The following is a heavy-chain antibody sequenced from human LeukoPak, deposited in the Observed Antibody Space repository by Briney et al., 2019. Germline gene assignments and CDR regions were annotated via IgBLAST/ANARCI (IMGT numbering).Heavy chain of an antibody. D-gene: IGHD1-26*01. Sequence: ASVKVSCKASGYTFSGDYMHWVRQAPGQGLEWMGRIRSNSEDIQYAQKFQGRVTMTWDTSTSTAYMELTRLTSDDTAVYYCAREPKQVIREFVYWGQGTLVTVSS. CDR2: IRSNSEDI. CDR1: GYTFSGDY. CDR3: AREPKQVIREFVY. J-gene: IGHJ4*02. V-gene: IGHV1-2*06.